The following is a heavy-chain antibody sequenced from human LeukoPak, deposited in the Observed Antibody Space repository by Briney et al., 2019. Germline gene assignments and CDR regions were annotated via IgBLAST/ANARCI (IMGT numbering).Heavy chain of an antibody. D-gene: IGHD3-10*01. CDR1: GGSFSGYY. V-gene: IGHV4-34*01. J-gene: IGHJ5*02. CDR2: INHRGST. CDR3: ARDYMVRGVIITNNWFDP. Sequence: SETLSLTCAVYGGSFSGYYWSWIRQPPGKGLEWVGEINHRGSTNYNPSLKSRVTISVDTSKNQFSLKLSSVTAADTAVYYCARDYMVRGVIITNNWFDPWGQGTLVTVSS.